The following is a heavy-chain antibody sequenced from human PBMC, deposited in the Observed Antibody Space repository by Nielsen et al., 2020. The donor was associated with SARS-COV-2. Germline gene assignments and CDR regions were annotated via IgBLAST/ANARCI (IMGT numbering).Heavy chain of an antibody. D-gene: IGHD6-19*01. CDR3: AKGGIAVAGTPFDY. CDR1: GFTFSSYA. CDR2: ISYDGSNK. J-gene: IGHJ4*02. V-gene: IGHV3-30-3*01. Sequence: GESLKISCAASGFTFSSYAMHWVRQAPGKGLEWVAVISYDGSNKYYADSVKGRFTISRDNSKNTLYLQMNSLRAEDTAVYYCAKGGIAVAGTPFDYWGQGTLVTVSS.